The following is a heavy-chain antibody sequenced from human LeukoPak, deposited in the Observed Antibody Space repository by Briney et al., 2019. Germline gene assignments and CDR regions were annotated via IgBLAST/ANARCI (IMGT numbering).Heavy chain of an antibody. Sequence: PSETLSLTCTVSGGSFSSYYWGWIRQPPGKGLEWIATIYFSGSTYYNPSLKSRLTISLDTSRNQFSLKLSSVTAADTAVYYCARERLSGSYYDYWGQGSLVTVSS. CDR1: GGSFSSYY. V-gene: IGHV4-39*07. J-gene: IGHJ4*02. CDR3: ARERLSGSYYDY. D-gene: IGHD1-26*01. CDR2: IYFSGST.